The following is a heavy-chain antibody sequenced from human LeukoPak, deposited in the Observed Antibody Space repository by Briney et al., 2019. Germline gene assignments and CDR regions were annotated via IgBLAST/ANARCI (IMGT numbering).Heavy chain of an antibody. Sequence: GGSLRLSCAVSGFTFSSYSMNWVRQAPGKGLEWVSSISSSSSYIYYADSVKGRFTISRDNSKNTLYLQMNSLRAEDTAVYYCAIGLYGFKAAGTFGMDVWGQGTTVTVSS. J-gene: IGHJ6*02. CDR2: ISSSSSYI. CDR1: GFTFSSYS. D-gene: IGHD6-13*01. V-gene: IGHV3-21*01. CDR3: AIGLYGFKAAGTFGMDV.